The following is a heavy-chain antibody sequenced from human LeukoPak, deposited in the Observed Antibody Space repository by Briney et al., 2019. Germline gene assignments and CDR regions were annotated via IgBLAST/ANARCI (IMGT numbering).Heavy chain of an antibody. CDR2: IFHNGRT. J-gene: IGHJ4*02. D-gene: IGHD3-10*01. Sequence: SETLSLTCVVSGYSISSGYDWGWIRQPPGKELEWSGTIFHNGRTYFNPSLQSRATTSVDTSKNQFSLNLSSMTAADTAVYYCARWSMSYGSGPFDYWGQGTLVSVSS. V-gene: IGHV4-38-2*01. CDR3: ARWSMSYGSGPFDY. CDR1: GYSISSGYD.